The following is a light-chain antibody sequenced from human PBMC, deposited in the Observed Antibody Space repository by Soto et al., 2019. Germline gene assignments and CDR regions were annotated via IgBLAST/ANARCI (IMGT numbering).Light chain of an antibody. CDR3: QQYGSSPT. CDR2: GAS. Sequence: EIVSTKSPSTLSLSPGERATLSCRASQSVSSSYIAWYQQRPGQTPSLLIYGASTRATGIPDRFSGSGSGTDFTLTISRLEPEDFAVYYCQQYGSSPTFGEGTRLEFK. CDR1: QSVSSSY. V-gene: IGKV3-20*01. J-gene: IGKJ5*01.